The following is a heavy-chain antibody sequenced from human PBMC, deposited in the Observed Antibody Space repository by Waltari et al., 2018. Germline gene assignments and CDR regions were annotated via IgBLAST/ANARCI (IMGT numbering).Heavy chain of an antibody. V-gene: IGHV3-9*01. D-gene: IGHD3-22*01. CDR2: INWNSDSI. CDR1: GLPFDDLA. Sequence: EVQLVESGGGLVHTGRSLRLSGAAPGLPFDDLALTWVRPAPGKGLELVAGINWNSDSIGYGDSVKGRFTISRDNARNSLYLQMNSLTTEDTAVYYCLKKNDEVYDRNGLVYDAFDVWGQGTMVTVST. CDR3: LKKNDEVYDRNGLVYDAFDV. J-gene: IGHJ3*01.